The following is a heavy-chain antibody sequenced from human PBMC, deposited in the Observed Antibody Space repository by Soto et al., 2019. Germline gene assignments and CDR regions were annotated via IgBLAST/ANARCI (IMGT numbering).Heavy chain of an antibody. V-gene: IGHV4-59*08. Sequence: PSETLSLTCTVSGGSISSHYWSWIRQSPGKGLEWIGYIYYSGSTNYNPSLKSRVTILVDMSKNQFSLKLSSVTAADTAVYYCARRYCSGGSCYSRYYFDDWGQGTLVTVSS. J-gene: IGHJ4*02. CDR1: GGSISSHY. D-gene: IGHD2-15*01. CDR3: ARRYCSGGSCYSRYYFDD. CDR2: IYYSGST.